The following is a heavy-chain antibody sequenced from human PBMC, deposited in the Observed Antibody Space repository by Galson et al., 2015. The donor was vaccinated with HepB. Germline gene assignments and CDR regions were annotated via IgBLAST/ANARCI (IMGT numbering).Heavy chain of an antibody. CDR2: ISAYNGNT. Sequence: SVKVSCKASGYTFTSYGISWVRQAPGQGLEWMGWISAYNGNTNYAQKLQGRVTMTTDTSTSTAYMELRSLRSDDTAVYYCARVFQDRYHYGMDVWGRGTTVTVSS. CDR3: ARVFQDRYHYGMDV. D-gene: IGHD3-9*01. CDR1: GYTFTSYG. J-gene: IGHJ6*02. V-gene: IGHV1-18*01.